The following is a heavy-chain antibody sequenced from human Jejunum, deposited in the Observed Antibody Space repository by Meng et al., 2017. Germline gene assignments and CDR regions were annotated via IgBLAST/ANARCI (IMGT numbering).Heavy chain of an antibody. J-gene: IGHJ4*02. CDR1: GFTFSSYE. CDR3: ARNQQQPLDY. CDR2: ISSSGSTI. Sequence: GGSLRLSCAASGFTFSSYEMNWVRQTPAKGLEWVSYISSSGSTIYYADSVKGRFTISRDNANNSLYLQMNILRAEDTAIYYCARNQQQPLDYWGQGTLVTVSS. V-gene: IGHV3-48*03. D-gene: IGHD1/OR15-1a*01.